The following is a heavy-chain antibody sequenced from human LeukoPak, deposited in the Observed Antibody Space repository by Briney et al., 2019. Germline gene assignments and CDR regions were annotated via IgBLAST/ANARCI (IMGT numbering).Heavy chain of an antibody. CDR2: MYYSGST. V-gene: IGHV4-59*12. CDR1: GGSISTYY. Sequence: PSETLSLTCTVSGGSISTYYWTWIRQPPGKGLEWIGYMYYSGSTNYNPSLKSRVTISVDKSKNQFSLKLSSVTAADTAVYYCATDNAGRGDYWGQGTLVTVSS. J-gene: IGHJ4*02. CDR3: ATDNAGRGDY. D-gene: IGHD1-1*01.